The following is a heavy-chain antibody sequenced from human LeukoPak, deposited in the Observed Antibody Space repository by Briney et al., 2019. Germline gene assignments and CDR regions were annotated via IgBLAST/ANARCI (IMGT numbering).Heavy chain of an antibody. V-gene: IGHV4-38-2*02. CDR3: ASEGRENIAIGVD. CDR1: GYSLSSGYY. D-gene: IGHD3-16*02. Sequence: SESLSLACTVSGYSLSSGYYWGWFRQTPGRGLEWIASISHSGSPYYNPSLKSRVTISEDLSRNVFSLTLNSVTAADVAVYYCASEGRENIAIGVDWGQGALVTVSS. J-gene: IGHJ4*02. CDR2: ISHSGSP.